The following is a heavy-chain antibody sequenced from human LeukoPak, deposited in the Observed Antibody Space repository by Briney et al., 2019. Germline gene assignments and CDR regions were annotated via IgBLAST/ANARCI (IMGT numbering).Heavy chain of an antibody. J-gene: IGHJ4*02. Sequence: PGGSLGLSCAASGFTFSSYWMHWVRQAPGKGLVWVSRVKSDGSSTSYADSVKGRFTISRDSAKNTLYLQMNSLRAEDTAVYYCARGLTTVTTPDYWGQGTLVSVSS. CDR2: VKSDGSST. CDR1: GFTFSSYW. D-gene: IGHD4-17*01. CDR3: ARGLTTVTTPDY. V-gene: IGHV3-74*01.